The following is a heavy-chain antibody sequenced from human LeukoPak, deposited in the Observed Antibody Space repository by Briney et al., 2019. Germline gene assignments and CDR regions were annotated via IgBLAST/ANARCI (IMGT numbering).Heavy chain of an antibody. D-gene: IGHD2-15*01. CDR2: IYPGDSDT. V-gene: IGHV5-51*01. CDR3: ARHEDCSGGSCYSLLDY. J-gene: IGHJ4*02. CDR1: GYSFTSYW. Sequence: GASLKISSKGSGYSFTSYWIGWVRQMPGKDLEWMGIIYPGDSDTRYSPSFQSQVTISADKSISTAYLQWSSLKASDTAMYYCARHEDCSGGSCYSLLDYWGQGTLVTVSS.